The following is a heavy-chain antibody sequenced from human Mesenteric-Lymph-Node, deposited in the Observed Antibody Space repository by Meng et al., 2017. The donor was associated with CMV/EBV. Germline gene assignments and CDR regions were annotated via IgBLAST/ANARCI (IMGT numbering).Heavy chain of an antibody. J-gene: IGHJ3*02. D-gene: IGHD3-22*01. V-gene: IGHV4-39*07. CDR3: ARDPLDSSGAMNAFDI. CDR1: SISSSSYY. Sequence: SISSSSYYWGWIRQPPGKGLEWIGSIYYSGSTYYNPSLKSRVTISVDTSKNQFSLKLSSVTAADTAVYYCARDPLDSSGAMNAFDIWGQGTMVTVSS. CDR2: IYYSGST.